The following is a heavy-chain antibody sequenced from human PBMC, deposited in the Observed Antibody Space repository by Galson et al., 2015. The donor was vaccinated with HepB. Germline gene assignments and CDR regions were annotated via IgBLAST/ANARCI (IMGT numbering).Heavy chain of an antibody. CDR3: ARAYSSSWFFDY. CDR2: ISGSSSDI. CDR1: GFTLSSYS. J-gene: IGHJ4*02. V-gene: IGHV3-21*01. D-gene: IGHD6-13*01. Sequence: SLRLSCAASGFTLSSYSMNWVRQAPGKGLGWVSYISGSSSDIYYADSVKGRLTISRDNAKNSLYLQMNSLRVEDTAVYYCARAYSSSWFFDYWGQGTLVTVSS.